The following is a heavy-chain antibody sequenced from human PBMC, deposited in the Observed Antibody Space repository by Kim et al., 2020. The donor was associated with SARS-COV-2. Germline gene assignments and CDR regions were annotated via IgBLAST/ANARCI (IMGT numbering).Heavy chain of an antibody. D-gene: IGHD3-10*01. CDR2: IKSKTDGGTT. J-gene: IGHJ4*02. CDR3: TTDPTLLWFGESPGSWY. Sequence: GGSLRLSCAASGFTCSNAWMSWVRQAPGKGLEWVGRIKSKTDGGTTDYAAPVKGRFTISRDDSKNTLYLQLNSLKTEDTAVYYCTTDPTLLWFGESPGSWYLGQGTLVTVSS. CDR1: GFTCSNAW. V-gene: IGHV3-15*01.